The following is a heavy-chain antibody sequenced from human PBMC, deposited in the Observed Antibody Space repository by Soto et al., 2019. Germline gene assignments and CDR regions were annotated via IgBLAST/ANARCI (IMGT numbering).Heavy chain of an antibody. CDR3: ARVGSYILVAGTDYFDY. J-gene: IGHJ4*02. Sequence: QVQLVQSGAEVKKPGASVKVSCKASGYTFSSYYMHWVRQAPGQGLEWMGVINPSGESTSYAQKFQGRVTMTRDTSTSTVYMELRSLRSEDTAVYYCARVGSYILVAGTDYFDYWGQGTLVTVSS. CDR1: GYTFSSYY. D-gene: IGHD6-19*01. CDR2: INPSGEST. V-gene: IGHV1-46*01.